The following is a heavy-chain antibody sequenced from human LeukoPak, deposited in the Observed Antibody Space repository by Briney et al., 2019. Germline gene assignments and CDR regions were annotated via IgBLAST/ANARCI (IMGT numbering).Heavy chain of an antibody. CDR2: ISAYNGNT. CDR1: GYTFTSYG. D-gene: IGHD6-13*01. CDR3: ARETAKGIAAAGDYYGMDV. J-gene: IGHJ6*02. Sequence: ASVKVSCKASGYTFTSYGISWVRQAPGQGLEWMGWISAYNGNTNYAQKLQGRVTMTTDTSTSTAYMELRSLRSDDTAVYYCARETAKGIAAAGDYYGMDVWGQGTTVTVSS. V-gene: IGHV1-18*01.